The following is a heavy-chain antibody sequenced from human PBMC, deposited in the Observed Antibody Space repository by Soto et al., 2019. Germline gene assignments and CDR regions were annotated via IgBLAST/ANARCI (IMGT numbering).Heavy chain of an antibody. D-gene: IGHD6-19*01. V-gene: IGHV1-18*01. CDR3: ARVFMMVADTSGHNWFDP. J-gene: IGHJ5*02. CDR2: ISAYNGNT. Sequence: ASVKVSCKASGYTFTSYGISWVRQAPGQGLEWMGWISAYNGNTNHAQKLQGRVTMTTDTSTSTAYMELKSLRSDDTAVYYCARVFMMVADTSGHNWFDPWGQGTLVTVSS. CDR1: GYTFTSYG.